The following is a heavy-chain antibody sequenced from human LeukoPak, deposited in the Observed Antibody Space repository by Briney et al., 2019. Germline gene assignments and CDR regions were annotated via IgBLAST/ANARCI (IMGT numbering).Heavy chain of an antibody. J-gene: IGHJ6*02. Sequence: SQTLSLTCTVSGASISSGGYYWSWIRQHPGKGLEWLGYIFYSGSTYYDPSLKSRVTISVDRSKNQFSLKLSSVTAADTAVYYCASTLDTYYDFWSGPYYYGMDVWGQGTTVTVSS. CDR3: ASTLDTYYDFWSGPYYYGMDV. CDR2: IFYSGST. D-gene: IGHD3-3*01. V-gene: IGHV4-31*03. CDR1: GASISSGGYY.